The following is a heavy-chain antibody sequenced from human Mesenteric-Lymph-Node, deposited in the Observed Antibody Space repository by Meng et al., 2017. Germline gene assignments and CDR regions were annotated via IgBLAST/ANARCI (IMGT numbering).Heavy chain of an antibody. Sequence: SLKISCAASGFTFSSYAMHWVRQAPGKGLEWVAVISYDGSNKYYADSVKGRFTISRDNSKNTLYLQMNSLRAEDTAVYYCARDSLATIFSYFDYWGQGTLVTVSS. CDR3: ARDSLATIFSYFDY. D-gene: IGHD5-24*01. CDR1: GFTFSSYA. V-gene: IGHV3-30*01. CDR2: ISYDGSNK. J-gene: IGHJ4*02.